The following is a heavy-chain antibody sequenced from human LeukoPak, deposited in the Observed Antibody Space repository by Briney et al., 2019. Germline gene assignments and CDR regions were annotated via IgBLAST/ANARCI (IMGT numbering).Heavy chain of an antibody. J-gene: IGHJ4*02. V-gene: IGHV4-59*01. CDR3: ARGEDTAMESYYFDY. CDR2: IYYSGST. Sequence: SETLSLTCTVSGGSISSYYWSWIRQPPGKGLEWIGCIYYSGSTNYNPSLKSRVTISVDTSKNQFSLKVSSVTAADTAVYYCARGEDTAMESYYFDYWGQGTLVTVSS. CDR1: GGSISSYY. D-gene: IGHD5-18*01.